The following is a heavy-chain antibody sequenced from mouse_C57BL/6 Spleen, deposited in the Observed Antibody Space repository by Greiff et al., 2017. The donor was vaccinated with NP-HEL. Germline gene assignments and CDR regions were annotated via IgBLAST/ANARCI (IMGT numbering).Heavy chain of an antibody. D-gene: IGHD2-4*01. J-gene: IGHJ4*01. V-gene: IGHV1-64*01. CDR2: IHPNSGST. Sequence: QVQLQQSGAELVKPGASVKLSCKASGYTFTSYWMHWVKQRPGQGLEWIGMIHPNSGSTNYNEKFKSKATLTVDKSSSTAYMQLSSLTSEDSAVYYCARSGASMITTGYYAMDYWGQGTSVTVSS. CDR3: ARSGASMITTGYYAMDY. CDR1: GYTFTSYW.